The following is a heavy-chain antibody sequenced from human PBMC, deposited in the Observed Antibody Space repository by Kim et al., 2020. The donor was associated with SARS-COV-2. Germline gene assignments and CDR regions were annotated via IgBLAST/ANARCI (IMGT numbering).Heavy chain of an antibody. CDR3: AKDSGYDYGDQLDY. Sequence: GGSLRLSCTASGFTFSSYAMGWVRQAPGKGLEWVSSISFSSGCTYYAGSVKGRFTISRDNSKNTMYLQMNSLRAEDTAVYYCAKDSGYDYGDQLDYLGQGNLGSVSP. D-gene: IGHD4-17*01. V-gene: IGHV3-23*01. CDR2: ISFSSGCT. CDR1: GFTFSSYA. J-gene: IGHJ4*02.